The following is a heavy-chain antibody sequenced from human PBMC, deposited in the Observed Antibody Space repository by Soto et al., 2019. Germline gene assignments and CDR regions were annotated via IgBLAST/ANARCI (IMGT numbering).Heavy chain of an antibody. CDR1: GFTFSSYA. Sequence: PGGSLRLSCAASGFTFSSYAMHWVRQAPGKGLEWVAVISYDGSNKYYADSVKGRFTISRDNSKNKLYLQMNSLRAEDTAVYYCARDSLLYSSSWLTSFDYWGQGTLVTVAS. J-gene: IGHJ4*02. CDR3: ARDSLLYSSSWLTSFDY. V-gene: IGHV3-30-3*01. CDR2: ISYDGSNK. D-gene: IGHD6-13*01.